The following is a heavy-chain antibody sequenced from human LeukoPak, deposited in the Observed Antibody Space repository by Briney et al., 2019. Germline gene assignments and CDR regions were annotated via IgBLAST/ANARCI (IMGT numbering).Heavy chain of an antibody. D-gene: IGHD3-3*01. J-gene: IGHJ6*02. CDR1: GYSFTSYW. CDR2: IYPGDSDT. V-gene: IGHV5-51*01. CDR3: ARHAEAYYDFWSGQQSNYYYGMDV. Sequence: KISCKGSGYSFTSYWIGWVRQMPGKGLEWMGIIYPGDSDTRYSPSFQGQVTISADKSISTAYLQWSSLKASDTAMYYCARHAEAYYDFWSGQQSNYYYGMDVWGQGTTVTVSS.